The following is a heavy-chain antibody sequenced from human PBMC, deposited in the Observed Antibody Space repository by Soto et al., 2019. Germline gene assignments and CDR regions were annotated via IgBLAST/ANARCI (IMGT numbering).Heavy chain of an antibody. CDR3: ARTIQELGYCSGGSCGYPKLNFDY. CDR1: GGTFNSYA. D-gene: IGHD2-15*01. J-gene: IGHJ4*02. CDR2: IIPIFGTA. V-gene: IGHV1-69*13. Sequence: SVKVSCKASGGTFNSYAISWVRQAPGQGLEWMGGIIPIFGTANYAQKFQGRVTITADESTSTAYMELSSLRSEDTAVYYCARTIQELGYCSGGSCGYPKLNFDYWGQGTLVTVSS.